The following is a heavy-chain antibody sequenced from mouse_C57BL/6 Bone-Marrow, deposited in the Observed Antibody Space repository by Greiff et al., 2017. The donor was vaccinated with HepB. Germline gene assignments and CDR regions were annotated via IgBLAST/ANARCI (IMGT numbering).Heavy chain of an antibody. CDR1: GYAFSSSW. Sequence: VQLQQSGPELVKPGASVKISCKASGYAFSSSWMNWVKQRPGKGVEWIGRIYPGDGDTNYNGKFKGKATLTADKSSSTAYMQLSSLTSEDSAVYFCARDYYGVWGQGTTLTVSS. J-gene: IGHJ2*01. V-gene: IGHV1-82*01. CDR2: IYPGDGDT. CDR3: ARDYYGV. D-gene: IGHD1-1*01.